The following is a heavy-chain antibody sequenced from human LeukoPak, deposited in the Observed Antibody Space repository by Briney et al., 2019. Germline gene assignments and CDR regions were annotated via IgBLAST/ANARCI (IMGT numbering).Heavy chain of an antibody. V-gene: IGHV3-48*03. Sequence: PGGSLRLFCAASGFTFSSYEVNWARQAPGKGLEWVSYISSSGSTIYYADSVKGRFTISRDNAKHSLYLQMNSLRAEDTAVYYCARESAYGAFDIWGQGTMVTVSS. CDR3: ARESAYGAFDI. CDR2: ISSSGSTI. CDR1: GFTFSSYE. D-gene: IGHD4-17*01. J-gene: IGHJ3*02.